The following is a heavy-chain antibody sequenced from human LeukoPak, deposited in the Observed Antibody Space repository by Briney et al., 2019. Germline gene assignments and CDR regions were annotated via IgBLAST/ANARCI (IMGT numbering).Heavy chain of an antibody. CDR3: ASGGAAAEYFQH. D-gene: IGHD6-13*01. CDR1: GFTFSSYW. V-gene: IGHV3-7*01. CDR2: IKQDGSEK. Sequence: GGSLRLSCAASGFTFSSYWMIWVRQAPGKGLEWVANIKQDGSEKYYVDSVKGRFTISRDNAKNSLYLQMNSLRAEDTAVYYCASGGAAAEYFQHWGQGTLVTVSS. J-gene: IGHJ1*01.